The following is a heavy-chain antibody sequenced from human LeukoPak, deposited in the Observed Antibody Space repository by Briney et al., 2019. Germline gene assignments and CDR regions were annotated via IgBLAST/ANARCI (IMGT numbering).Heavy chain of an antibody. V-gene: IGHV1-46*01. J-gene: IGHJ4*02. D-gene: IGHD6-13*01. CDR3: ARDLIGYSSSWYASYYFDY. CDR1: GYTFTSYY. Sequence: ASVKVSCKASGYTFTSYYMHWVRQAPGQGPEWMGIINPSGGSTSYAQKFQGRVTMTRDTSTSTVYMELSSLRSEDTAVYYCARDLIGYSSSWYASYYFDYWGQGTLVTVSS. CDR2: INPSGGST.